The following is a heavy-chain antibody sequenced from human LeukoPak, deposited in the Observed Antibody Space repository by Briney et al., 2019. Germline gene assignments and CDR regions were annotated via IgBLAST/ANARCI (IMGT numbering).Heavy chain of an antibody. D-gene: IGHD4-17*01. J-gene: IGHJ4*02. V-gene: IGHV1-8*03. CDR3: ARTTSLTASGYDY. Sequence: ASVTVSCKTSAYTFTTYHINWVRQAPGQGLEWLGWMNTYSGDRGYAQKFQGRLSITSDTSISTACMELRSLRSDDMAVYFCARTTSLTASGYDYWGQGTLVTVSS. CDR2: MNTYSGDR. CDR1: AYTFTTYH.